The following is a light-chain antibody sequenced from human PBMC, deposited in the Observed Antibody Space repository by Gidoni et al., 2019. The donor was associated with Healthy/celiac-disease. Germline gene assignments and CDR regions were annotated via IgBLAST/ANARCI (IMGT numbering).Light chain of an antibody. Sequence: DIQMTQSPSSLSAYVGDRVTITCRASQSISSYLNWYQQKPGKAPKLLIYAASSLQSGVPSRFSGSGSVTDFTLTISSLQPEDFATYYCQQSYSTPLTFGGGTKVEIK. CDR1: QSISSY. CDR2: AAS. V-gene: IGKV1-39*01. CDR3: QQSYSTPLT. J-gene: IGKJ4*01.